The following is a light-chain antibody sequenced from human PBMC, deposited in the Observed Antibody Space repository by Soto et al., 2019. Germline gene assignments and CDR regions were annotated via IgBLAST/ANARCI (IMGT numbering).Light chain of an antibody. CDR1: QSISSW. CDR2: DAS. V-gene: IGKV1-5*01. CDR3: QQYNTFPLT. J-gene: IGKJ4*01. Sequence: DIQMTQSPSTLSASVGDRVTITCRASQSISSWLAWYQQKPGKVPKLLIYDASSLQSGVPSRFSGSGSGTEFTLTICSLQTDAIATDFCQQYNTFPLTFGGGTKVEI.